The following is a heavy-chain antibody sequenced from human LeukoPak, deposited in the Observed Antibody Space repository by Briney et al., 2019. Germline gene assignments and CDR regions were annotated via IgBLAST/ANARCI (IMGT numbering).Heavy chain of an antibody. CDR1: GGSFSGYY. CDR2: INHSGST. CDR3: ARRTVVVPAAVRDFDY. V-gene: IGHV4-34*01. J-gene: IGHJ4*02. D-gene: IGHD2-2*01. Sequence: SETLSLTCAVYGGSFSGYYWSWIRQPPGKGLEWIGEINHSGSTYYNPSLKSRVTISVDTSKNQFSLKLSSVTAADTAVYYCARRTVVVPAAVRDFDYWDQGTLVTVSS.